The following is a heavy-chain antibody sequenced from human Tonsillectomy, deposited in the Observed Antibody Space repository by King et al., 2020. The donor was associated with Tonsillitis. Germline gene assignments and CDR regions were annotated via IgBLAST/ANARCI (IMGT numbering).Heavy chain of an antibody. CDR2: ISYDGSKK. D-gene: IGHD1-26*01. Sequence: VQLVESGGGVVQPGRSLRLSCAASGFTFSNFGMHWVRQAPGKGLEWVAVISYDGSKKYYADSVKGRFTISRDNSKNTLYLQMNSLRPEDTAVYFCAKDSSQWDETITWGHGTLVAVSS. CDR3: AKDSSQWDETIT. CDR1: GFTFSNFG. V-gene: IGHV3-30*18. J-gene: IGHJ5*01.